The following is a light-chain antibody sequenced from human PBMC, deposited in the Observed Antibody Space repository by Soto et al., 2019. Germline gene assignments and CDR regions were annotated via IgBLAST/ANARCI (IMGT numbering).Light chain of an antibody. CDR2: EVT. Sequence: QSALTQPPSASGSPGQSVTISCTGTSSVVGAYNYVSWYQQHAGKAPKLVIYEVTKRPSGVPDRFSGSKSANTASLTVSGLQAEDEADYYCSSFASSNTWVFGGGTKVTVL. V-gene: IGLV2-8*01. CDR3: SSFASSNTWV. J-gene: IGLJ3*02. CDR1: SSVVGAYNY.